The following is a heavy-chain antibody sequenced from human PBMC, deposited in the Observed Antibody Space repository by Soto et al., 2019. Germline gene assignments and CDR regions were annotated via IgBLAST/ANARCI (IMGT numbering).Heavy chain of an antibody. CDR2: ISGNGIST. CDR1: GFTLSSYA. CDR3: AKEVTSGSYSHYYYGLDV. Sequence: EVQLLESGGGLVQPGGSLRLSCAASGFTLSSYAMSWVRQAPGKGLEWVSAISGNGISTYYEDSVKGRFTISRDNSKSTLYLQMNSLRAEDTAIYYCAKEVTSGSYSHYYYGLDVWGQGTTVTVS. D-gene: IGHD3-10*01. V-gene: IGHV3-23*01. J-gene: IGHJ6*02.